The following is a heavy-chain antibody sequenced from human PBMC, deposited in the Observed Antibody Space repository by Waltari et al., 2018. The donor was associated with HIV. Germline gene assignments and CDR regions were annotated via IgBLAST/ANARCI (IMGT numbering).Heavy chain of an antibody. CDR3: ARVQTGVDTAMVNRYFDL. D-gene: IGHD5-18*01. CDR1: GGSISSSSYY. Sequence: QLQLQESGPGLVKPSETLSLTCSVSGGSISSSSYYWGWIRQPLGKGLEWIGSIYYSGSTYYNPSLKSRVTISVDTSKNQFSLKLSSVTAADTAVYYCARVQTGVDTAMVNRYFDLWGRGTLVTVSS. CDR2: IYYSGST. J-gene: IGHJ2*01. V-gene: IGHV4-39*01.